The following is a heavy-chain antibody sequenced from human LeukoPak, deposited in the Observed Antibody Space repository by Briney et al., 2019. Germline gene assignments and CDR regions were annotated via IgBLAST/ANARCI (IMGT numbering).Heavy chain of an antibody. J-gene: IGHJ4*02. CDR3: ARGYCSGGSCYLFDY. D-gene: IGHD2-15*01. CDR2: INHSGST. CDR1: GGSFSGYY. Sequence: PSETLSLTCAVNGGSFSGYYWSWIRQPPGKGLEWIGEINHSGSTYYNPSLKSRVTISVDTSKNQFSLKLSSVTAADTAVYYCARGYCSGGSCYLFDYWGQGTLVTVSS. V-gene: IGHV4-34*01.